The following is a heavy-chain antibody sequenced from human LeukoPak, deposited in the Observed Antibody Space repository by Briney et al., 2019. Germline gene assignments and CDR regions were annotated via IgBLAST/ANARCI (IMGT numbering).Heavy chain of an antibody. CDR2: IKQDGSEK. D-gene: IGHD3-3*01. V-gene: IGHV3-7*01. CDR3: ARDQSDYDFWSGYYQYYFDY. CDR1: GFTFSSYR. Sequence: GGSLRLSCAASGFTFSSYRMSWVRQAPGKGLEWVANIKQDGSEKHYVDSVKGRFTISRDNAKNSLYLQMNSLRAEDTAVYYCARDQSDYDFWSGYYQYYFDYWGQGTLVTVSS. J-gene: IGHJ4*02.